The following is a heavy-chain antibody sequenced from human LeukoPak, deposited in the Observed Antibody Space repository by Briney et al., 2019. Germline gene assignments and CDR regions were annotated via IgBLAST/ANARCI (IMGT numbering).Heavy chain of an antibody. CDR1: GFIFSSYD. CDR3: ARGESFAFDV. Sequence: GGSLRLYCVGSGFIFSSYDMGWVRQAPGKGLEWVSSISRAGDRTYYEDSVKGRFTISRDNSRNTMYLQMNSLRAEDTAVYYCARGESFAFDVWGPGTMVTVSS. V-gene: IGHV3-23*01. J-gene: IGHJ3*01. CDR2: ISRAGDRT.